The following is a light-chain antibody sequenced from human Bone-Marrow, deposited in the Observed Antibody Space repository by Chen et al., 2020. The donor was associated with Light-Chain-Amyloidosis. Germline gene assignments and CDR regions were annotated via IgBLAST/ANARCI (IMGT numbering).Light chain of an antibody. CDR1: QNIGTY. CDR2: GAY. V-gene: IGKV1-39*01. Sequence: DIRLTQSPSSLSASVGDRVTITCRASQNIGTYLNWYQQKSGRAPKLLLSGAYNRQSGVPTRFGGTGSGTDFTLIITSLQPEDFATYYCQQSRTFRMFGQGTKVEVK. CDR3: QQSRTFRM. J-gene: IGKJ1*01.